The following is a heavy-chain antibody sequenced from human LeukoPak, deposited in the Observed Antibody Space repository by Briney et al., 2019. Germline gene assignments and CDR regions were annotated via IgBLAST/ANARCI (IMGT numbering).Heavy chain of an antibody. CDR3: ARGASIIAVTGTYYYGMDV. Sequence: SQTLSLTCAISGDSVSSNSAAWNWIRQSPSRGLEWLGRTYYRSKWYNDYAVSVKSRITISLDTSKNQFSLRLNSVTPEDTAVYYCARGASIIAVTGTYYYGMDVWGQGTTVTVSS. D-gene: IGHD6-19*01. J-gene: IGHJ6*02. V-gene: IGHV6-1*01. CDR2: TYYRSKWYN. CDR1: GDSVSSNSAA.